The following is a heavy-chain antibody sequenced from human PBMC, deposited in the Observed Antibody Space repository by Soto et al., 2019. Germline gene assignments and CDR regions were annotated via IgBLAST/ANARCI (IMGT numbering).Heavy chain of an antibody. CDR3: ARSMYSTSAQLYYGKDV. CDR2: MYHSGIT. Sequence: SETLSLTCAVSGYSIRSGYFWGWIRQPPGKGLEWIGSMYHSGITYYNLSLKSRVTISVDTSKNQLSLKLSSATAADTAVYYCARSMYSTSAQLYYGKDVWGQGTTVTVSS. CDR1: GYSIRSGYF. J-gene: IGHJ6*02. V-gene: IGHV4-38-2*01. D-gene: IGHD6-6*01.